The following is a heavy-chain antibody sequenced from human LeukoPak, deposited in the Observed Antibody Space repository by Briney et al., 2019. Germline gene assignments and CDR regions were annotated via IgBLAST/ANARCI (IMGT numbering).Heavy chain of an antibody. Sequence: GGSLRLSCAASGFTFSSYAMSWVRQAPGKGLEWVSSIRGSGGGTNYGDSVKGRFTISRDNSKNTLYLQMNSLRAEDTAVYYCAKDTTKYGSGSYSGFDYWGQGTLVTVSS. D-gene: IGHD3-10*01. V-gene: IGHV3-23*01. CDR1: GFTFSSYA. CDR2: IRGSGGGT. CDR3: AKDTTKYGSGSYSGFDY. J-gene: IGHJ4*02.